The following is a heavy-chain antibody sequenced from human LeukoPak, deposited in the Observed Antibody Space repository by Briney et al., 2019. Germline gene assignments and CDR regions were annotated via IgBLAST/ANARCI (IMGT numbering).Heavy chain of an antibody. V-gene: IGHV3-23*01. J-gene: IGHJ3*02. Sequence: GGSLRLSCAASGFTFSSYAMSWVRQAPGKGLEWVSAISGNGGSTYYADSVKGRFTISRDNSKNTLYLQMNSLRAEDTAVYYCAKDRAARYDAFDIWGQGTMVTVSS. D-gene: IGHD6-6*01. CDR2: ISGNGGST. CDR1: GFTFSSYA. CDR3: AKDRAARYDAFDI.